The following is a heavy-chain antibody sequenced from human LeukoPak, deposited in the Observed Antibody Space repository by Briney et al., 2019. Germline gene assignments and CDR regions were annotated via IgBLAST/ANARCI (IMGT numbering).Heavy chain of an antibody. CDR2: INHGGST. Sequence: PSETLSLTCAVYGGSFSGYYWSWIRQPPGKGLEWIGEINHGGSTNYNPSLKSRVTISVDTSKNQFSLKLSSVTAADTAVYYCATGGDILTGYYSGAFDIWGQGTMVTVSS. CDR1: GGSFSGYY. J-gene: IGHJ3*02. V-gene: IGHV4-34*01. CDR3: ATGGDILTGYYSGAFDI. D-gene: IGHD3-9*01.